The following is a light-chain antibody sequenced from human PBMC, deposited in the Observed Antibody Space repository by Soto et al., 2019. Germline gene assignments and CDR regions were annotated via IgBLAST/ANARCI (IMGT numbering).Light chain of an antibody. J-gene: IGKJ5*01. CDR1: QSIHTS. CDR2: DST. V-gene: IGKV3-11*01. CDR3: QQRNVWPPIT. Sequence: VLTQSPATLSLSPGERATLSCRASQSIHTSLAWYQQKPGQPPRLVVYDSTLRANGVPDRFGGSRSGTEFTLTINNLEPEDFAVYCCQQRNVWPPITFGQATRLEI.